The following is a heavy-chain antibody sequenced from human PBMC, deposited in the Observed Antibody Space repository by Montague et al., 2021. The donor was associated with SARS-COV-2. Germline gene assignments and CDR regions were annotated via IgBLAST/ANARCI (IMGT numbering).Heavy chain of an antibody. CDR2: IYYSGST. Sequence: SETLSLTCTVSGGSISSYYWSWIRQPPGKGLEWIGYIYYSGSTNYNPSXKSRVTISVDTSKNQFSLKLSSVTAADTAVYYCARGSGWMGNAFDIWAKGQWSPSLQ. J-gene: IGHJ3*02. CDR3: ARGSGWMGNAFDI. CDR1: GGSISSYY. D-gene: IGHD6-19*01. V-gene: IGHV4-59*01.